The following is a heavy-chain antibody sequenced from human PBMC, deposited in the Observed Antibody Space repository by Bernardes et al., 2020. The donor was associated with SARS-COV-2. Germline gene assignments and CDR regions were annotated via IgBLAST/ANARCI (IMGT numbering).Heavy chain of an antibody. CDR3: ARSGTYPDAFDI. D-gene: IGHD1-26*01. J-gene: IGHJ3*02. CDR2: IIPLFGTT. Sequence: SMKVSCKTSGNTFTSYAVIWVRQAPGQGLECMGGIIPLFGTTNYAQNFQGRVTIAADESTSTVYMELSSLRSEDTAMYYCARSGTYPDAFDIWGQGTMVPVSS. V-gene: IGHV1-69*13. CDR1: GNTFTSYA.